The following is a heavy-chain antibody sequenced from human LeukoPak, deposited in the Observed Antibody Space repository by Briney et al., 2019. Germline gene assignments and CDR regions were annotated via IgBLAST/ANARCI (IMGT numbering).Heavy chain of an antibody. CDR2: ISGSGGST. D-gene: IGHD3-22*01. V-gene: IGHV3-23*01. CDR1: GFTFSSYA. Sequence: PGGSLRLSCAASGFTFSSYAMSWVRQAPGKGLEWVSAISGSGGSTYYADSVKGRFTITRDNSKNTLYLQMNSLRAEDTAVYYCARDIYDSSGYYFGVDYWGQGTLVTVSS. J-gene: IGHJ4*02. CDR3: ARDIYDSSGYYFGVDY.